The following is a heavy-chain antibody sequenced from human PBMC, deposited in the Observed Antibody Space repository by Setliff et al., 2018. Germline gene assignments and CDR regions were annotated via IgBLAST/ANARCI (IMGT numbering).Heavy chain of an antibody. D-gene: IGHD3-16*01. CDR2: IYNSDST. Sequence: PGESLKISCAVSGLIVSDIHMTWVRQTPGKGLEWLSVIYNSDSTYYTDSVKGRFTISRDDSKNTVFLQMNNLRADDTAIYYCARDLGNWFDPWGQGTLVTVSS. CDR1: GLIVSDIH. J-gene: IGHJ5*01. CDR3: ARDLGNWFDP. V-gene: IGHV3-53*01.